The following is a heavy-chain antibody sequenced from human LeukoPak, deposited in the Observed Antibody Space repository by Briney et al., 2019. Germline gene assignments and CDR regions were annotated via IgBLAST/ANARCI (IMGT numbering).Heavy chain of an antibody. CDR2: INHSGST. Sequence: AETLSLSCAVYGWSFSGYYWSWIRQPPGKGLEWIGEINHSGSTNYNPSLKSRVTISVDTSKNQLSLKLSSVTAADTAVYYCARLTYSGSYWFDYWGQGTLVTVSS. V-gene: IGHV4-34*01. J-gene: IGHJ4*02. CDR3: ARLTYSGSYWFDY. CDR1: GWSFSGYY. D-gene: IGHD1-26*01.